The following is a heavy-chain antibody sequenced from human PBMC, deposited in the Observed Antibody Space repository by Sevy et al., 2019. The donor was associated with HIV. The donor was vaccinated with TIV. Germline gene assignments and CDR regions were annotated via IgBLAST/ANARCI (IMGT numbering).Heavy chain of an antibody. CDR1: GYTFTAYY. CDR2: VNPNSGGT. Sequence: ASVKVSCKASGYTFTAYYMHWVRQAPGQGLVWMGWVNPNSGGTNYAQKFQGWVTMTRDTSISTAYMELSRLGSDDTAVYYCARAPSASCQDYWGQGTLVTVSS. D-gene: IGHD2-2*01. V-gene: IGHV1-2*04. J-gene: IGHJ4*02. CDR3: ARAPSASCQDY.